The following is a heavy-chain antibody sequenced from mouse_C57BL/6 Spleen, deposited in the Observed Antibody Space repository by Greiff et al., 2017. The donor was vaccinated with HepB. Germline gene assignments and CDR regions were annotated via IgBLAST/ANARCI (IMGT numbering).Heavy chain of an antibody. CDR1: GFTFSDYY. CDR3: ARGDGSSYWYFDV. D-gene: IGHD1-1*01. J-gene: IGHJ1*03. Sequence: EVQLVESEGGLVQPGSSMKLSCTASGFTFSDYYMAWVRQVPEKGLEWVANINYDGSSTYYLDSLKSRFILSRDNAKNILYLQLSSLKSEDTAPYYCARGDGSSYWYFDVWGTGTTVTVSS. V-gene: IGHV5-16*01. CDR2: INYDGSST.